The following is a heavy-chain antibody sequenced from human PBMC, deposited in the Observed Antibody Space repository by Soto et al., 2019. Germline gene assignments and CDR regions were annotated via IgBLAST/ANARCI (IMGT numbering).Heavy chain of an antibody. CDR1: GGTFSSYA. Sequence: ASVKVSCKASGGTFSSYAISWVRQAPGQGLEWMGGIIPIFGTTNYAQKFQGRVTITADESTSTAYMELSSLRSEDTAVYYCARVAPYYYDSSGFDYWGQGTLVTVSS. J-gene: IGHJ4*02. CDR3: ARVAPYYYDSSGFDY. V-gene: IGHV1-69*13. D-gene: IGHD3-22*01. CDR2: IIPIFGTT.